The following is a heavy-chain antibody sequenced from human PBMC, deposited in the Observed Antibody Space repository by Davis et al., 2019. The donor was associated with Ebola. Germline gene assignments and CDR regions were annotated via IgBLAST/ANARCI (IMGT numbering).Heavy chain of an antibody. V-gene: IGHV3-11*06. CDR3: ARDRSSSWFKAFGRWFDP. D-gene: IGHD6-13*01. J-gene: IGHJ5*02. Sequence: GESLKISCAASGFTFSDYYMSWIRQAPGKGLEWVSYISSSSSYTNYADSVKGRFTISRDNAKNSLYLQMNSLGAEDTAVYYCARDRSSSWFKAFGRWFDPWGQGTLVTVSS. CDR1: GFTFSDYY. CDR2: ISSSSSYT.